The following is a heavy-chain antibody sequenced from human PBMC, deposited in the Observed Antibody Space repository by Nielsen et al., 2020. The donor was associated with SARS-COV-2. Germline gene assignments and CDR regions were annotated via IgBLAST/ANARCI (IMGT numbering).Heavy chain of an antibody. Sequence: GESLKISCAASGLSFNNLGMVWVRQAPGKGLEWLTTIWSDASKQFSADSVKGRFTVSRDNSRNTLYLQMDRLRVEDTALYYCATVRPDQYYIDVWGRGTTVTVSS. CDR2: IWSDASKQ. V-gene: IGHV3-33*03. CDR1: GLSFNNLG. J-gene: IGHJ6*03. D-gene: IGHD2-2*01. CDR3: ATVRPDQYYIDV.